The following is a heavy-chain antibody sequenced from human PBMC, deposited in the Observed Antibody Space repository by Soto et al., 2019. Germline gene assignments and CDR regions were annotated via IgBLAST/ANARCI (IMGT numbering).Heavy chain of an antibody. CDR3: AKDRGLGYCSSSSCYCYGMEV. Sequence: QVQLVESGGGVVQPGRSLRLSCAASGFTFSSYGMHWVRQAPGKGLEWVAVISYDGSNKYYADSVKGRFTISRDNSKNTLYLQMNSLRAEDTAVYYCAKDRGLGYCSSSSCYCYGMEVWGQGTTVTVSS. D-gene: IGHD2-2*01. V-gene: IGHV3-30*18. J-gene: IGHJ6*02. CDR1: GFTFSSYG. CDR2: ISYDGSNK.